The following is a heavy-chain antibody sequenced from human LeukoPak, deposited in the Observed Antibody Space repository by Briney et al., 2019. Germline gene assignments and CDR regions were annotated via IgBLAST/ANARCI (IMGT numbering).Heavy chain of an antibody. Sequence: SETLSLTCAVYGGSFSGYYWSWNRQPPGKGLEWIGEINHSGSTNYNPSLKSRVTISVDASKNQFSLKLSSVTAADTAVYYCARELVHFDYWGQGTLVTVSS. CDR3: ARELVHFDY. J-gene: IGHJ4*02. V-gene: IGHV4-34*01. CDR2: INHSGST. CDR1: GGSFSGYY. D-gene: IGHD1-1*01.